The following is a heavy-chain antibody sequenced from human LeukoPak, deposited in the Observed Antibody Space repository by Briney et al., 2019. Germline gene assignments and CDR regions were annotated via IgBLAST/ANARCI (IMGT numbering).Heavy chain of an antibody. Sequence: SETLSLTCTVSGGSISSSSYYWGWIRQPPGKGLEWIGSIYYSGSTYYNPSLKSRVTISVDTSKNQFSLKLSSVTAADTAVYYCARRYCSGGSCYSYYYYNYMDVWGKGTTVTVSS. J-gene: IGHJ6*03. CDR2: IYYSGST. CDR3: ARRYCSGGSCYSYYYYNYMDV. CDR1: GGSISSSSYY. V-gene: IGHV4-39*07. D-gene: IGHD2-15*01.